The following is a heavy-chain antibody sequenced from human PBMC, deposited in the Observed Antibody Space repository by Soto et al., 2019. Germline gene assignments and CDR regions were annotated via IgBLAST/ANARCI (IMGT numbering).Heavy chain of an antibody. J-gene: IGHJ5*01. D-gene: IGHD3-22*01. V-gene: IGHV4-34*01. CDR2: INHSGRV. CDR1: GGSFSCHS. CDR3: STRAYDTNGYYRFDP. Sequence: SETLSLTCAVYGGSFSCHSWTWIRQSPGKGLEWIGDINHSGRVNYSPSLKSRVTISLDTSKNQFSLTLSAVTAADTAMYYCSTRAYDTNGYYRFDPWGQGTLVTVSS.